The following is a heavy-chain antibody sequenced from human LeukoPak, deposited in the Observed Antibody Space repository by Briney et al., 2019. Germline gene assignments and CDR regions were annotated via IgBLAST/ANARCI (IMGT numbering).Heavy chain of an antibody. CDR3: ARDLTSSSTAYLHH. Sequence: GGSLRLSCAASGFTFDDYAMHWVRQAPGKGLEWVSSISWNSGSIGYADSVKGRFTISRDNAKNSLFLQMNSLRAEDTAVYYCARDLTSSSTAYLHHWGQGTLVTVSS. V-gene: IGHV3-9*01. J-gene: IGHJ1*01. D-gene: IGHD6-6*01. CDR2: ISWNSGSI. CDR1: GFTFDDYA.